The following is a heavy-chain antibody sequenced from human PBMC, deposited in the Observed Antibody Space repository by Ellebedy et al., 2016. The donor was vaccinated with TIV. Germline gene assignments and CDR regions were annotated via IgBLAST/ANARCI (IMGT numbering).Heavy chain of an antibody. D-gene: IGHD4-23*01. CDR1: GSSISSGYY. CDR2: MYHSGSP. J-gene: IGHJ4*02. CDR3: ARDGARRWDY. V-gene: IGHV4-38-2*02. Sequence: MPSETLSLTCSVSGSSISSGYYWGWIRQPPGRGLEWIGRMYHSGSPYFSPSIKSRVTLSVDTSKNQFSLRLSSVTAADTAVYYCARDGARRWDYWGPGTLVTVSS.